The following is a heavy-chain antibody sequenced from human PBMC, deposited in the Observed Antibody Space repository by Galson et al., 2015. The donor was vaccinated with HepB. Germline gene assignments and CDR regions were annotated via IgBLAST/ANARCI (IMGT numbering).Heavy chain of an antibody. D-gene: IGHD6-13*01. J-gene: IGHJ4*02. Sequence: SLRLSCAASGFIFNHYAMSWVRQAPGKGLEWVSGISASGLNTYYADSVKGRFTVSRDNSKNTLNLQLNSLKAEDTAVYFCARFGSSRQEFDCWGQGTLVTVSS. CDR3: ARFGSSRQEFDC. CDR2: ISASGLNT. CDR1: GFIFNHYA. V-gene: IGHV3-23*01.